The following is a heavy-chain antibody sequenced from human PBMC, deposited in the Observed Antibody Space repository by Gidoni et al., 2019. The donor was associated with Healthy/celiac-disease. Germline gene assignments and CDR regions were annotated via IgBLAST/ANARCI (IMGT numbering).Heavy chain of an antibody. Sequence: EVQLVESGGGRVKPGGSLRLSCAASGLTFSSYSMNWVRQAPGKGLEWVSSISSSSSYIYYADSVKGRFTISRDNAKNSLYLQMNSLRAEDTAVYYCAVNYGDYVGGADYWGQGTLVTVSS. J-gene: IGHJ4*02. V-gene: IGHV3-21*01. CDR1: GLTFSSYS. CDR3: AVNYGDYVGGADY. D-gene: IGHD4-17*01. CDR2: ISSSSSYI.